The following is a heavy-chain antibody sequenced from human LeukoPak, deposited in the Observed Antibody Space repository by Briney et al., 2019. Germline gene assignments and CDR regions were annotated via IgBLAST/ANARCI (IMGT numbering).Heavy chain of an antibody. CDR2: ISGAGYNT. Sequence: GGTLRLSCAGSGFTFRNYAMSWVRQAPGKGLEWVSAISGAGYNTYYADSVKGRFTLSRDNSKNTLYLQMNSLRAEDTAVYYCAKDLGPRGYCSSTSCFELGAFDYWGQGTLVTVSS. V-gene: IGHV3-23*01. CDR3: AKDLGPRGYCSSTSCFELGAFDY. CDR1: GFTFRNYA. D-gene: IGHD2-2*01. J-gene: IGHJ4*02.